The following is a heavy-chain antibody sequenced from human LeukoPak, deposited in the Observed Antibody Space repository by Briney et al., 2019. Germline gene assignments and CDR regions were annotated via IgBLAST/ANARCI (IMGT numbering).Heavy chain of an antibody. CDR3: ARAGYCSSTSCQWVPLV. V-gene: IGHV4-59*01. Sequence: SETLSLTCTVCGGSIKNYYWIWIRQPPAKGLDGVGYVYYSESTNYNPSLQSRVIISVDTSKNQFSLKLNSVTAADTAVYYCARAGYCSSTSCQWVPLVWGQGTTVTVSS. D-gene: IGHD2-2*03. J-gene: IGHJ6*02. CDR1: GGSIKNYY. CDR2: VYYSEST.